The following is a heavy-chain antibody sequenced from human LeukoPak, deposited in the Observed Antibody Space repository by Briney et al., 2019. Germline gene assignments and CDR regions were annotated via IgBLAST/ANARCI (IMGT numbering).Heavy chain of an antibody. J-gene: IGHJ4*02. Sequence: PGGSLRLSCAASGFTFSDYYMSWIRQAPGKGLEWVSYISSSGSTIYYADSVKGRFTISRDNAKNSLSLQMSSLRAEDTAVYYCTRGTSSGYYSDYWGQGTLVTVSS. V-gene: IGHV3-11*04. CDR1: GFTFSDYY. CDR3: TRGTSSGYYSDY. D-gene: IGHD3-3*01. CDR2: ISSSGSTI.